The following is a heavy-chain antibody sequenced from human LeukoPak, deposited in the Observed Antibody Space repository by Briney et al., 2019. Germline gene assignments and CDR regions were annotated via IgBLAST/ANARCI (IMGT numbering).Heavy chain of an antibody. J-gene: IGHJ4*02. CDR3: ARGGPNRIQLWLGY. CDR1: GYTFTSYD. Sequence: ASVKVSCKASGYTFTSYDINWVRQVTGQGLEWMGWMNPNSGNTGYAQKFQGRVTMTRNTSISTAYMELSSLRSEDTAVYYCARGGPNRIQLWLGYWGQGTLVTVSS. D-gene: IGHD5-18*01. V-gene: IGHV1-8*01. CDR2: MNPNSGNT.